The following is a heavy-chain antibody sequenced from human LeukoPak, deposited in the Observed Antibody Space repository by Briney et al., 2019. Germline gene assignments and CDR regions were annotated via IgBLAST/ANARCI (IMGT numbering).Heavy chain of an antibody. Sequence: GGSLRLSCAASGFTFSSYGMHWVRQAPGKGLEWVAVIWYDGSNKYYAESVKGRFTISRDNSKNTLYLQMNSLRAEDTAVYYCAKDYSGSYYVLDCWGQGTLATVSS. CDR3: AKDYSGSYYVLDC. CDR1: GFTFSSYG. J-gene: IGHJ4*02. D-gene: IGHD1-26*01. V-gene: IGHV3-33*06. CDR2: IWYDGSNK.